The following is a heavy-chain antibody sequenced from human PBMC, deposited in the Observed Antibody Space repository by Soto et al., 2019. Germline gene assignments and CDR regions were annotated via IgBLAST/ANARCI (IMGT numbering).Heavy chain of an antibody. V-gene: IGHV3-15*01. CDR2: INGNGTT. Sequence: PGGSLRLSCAASGFIFSGFGMHWVRQAPGKGLEYVSSINGNGTTDYAAPVRDRFTISKDDSINTLYLQMNSLQTEDTGVYFCTADLPAFIPQVDSWGQGTLVTVSS. J-gene: IGHJ4*02. CDR1: GFIFSGFG. CDR3: TADLPAFIPQVDS. D-gene: IGHD3-3*02.